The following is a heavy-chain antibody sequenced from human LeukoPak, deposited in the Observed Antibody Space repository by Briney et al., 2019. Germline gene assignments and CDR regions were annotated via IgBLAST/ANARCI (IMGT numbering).Heavy chain of an antibody. Sequence: ASVKVSCKASGYTFTGYYMHWVRQAPGQGLEWMGWINPNSGGTNYAQKFQGRVTMTRDTSISTAYMELSRLRSDDTAVYYCARETTVTTSWFDPWGQGTLVTVSS. CDR2: INPNSGGT. D-gene: IGHD4-4*01. CDR3: ARETTVTTSWFDP. J-gene: IGHJ5*02. V-gene: IGHV1-2*02. CDR1: GYTFTGYY.